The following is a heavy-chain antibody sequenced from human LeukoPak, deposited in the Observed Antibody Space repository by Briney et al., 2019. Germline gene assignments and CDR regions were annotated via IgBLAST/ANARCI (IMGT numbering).Heavy chain of an antibody. Sequence: ASVKVSCKASGYTFTSYAMNWVRQAPGQGLERMGWINTNTGNPTYARGFTGRFVFSLDTSVSTAYLQISSLKAEDTAVYYCARVLSYGDYGGWGYYFDYWGQGTLLTVSS. J-gene: IGHJ4*02. CDR2: INTNTGNP. D-gene: IGHD4-17*01. V-gene: IGHV7-4-1*02. CDR3: ARVLSYGDYGGWGYYFDY. CDR1: GYTFTSYA.